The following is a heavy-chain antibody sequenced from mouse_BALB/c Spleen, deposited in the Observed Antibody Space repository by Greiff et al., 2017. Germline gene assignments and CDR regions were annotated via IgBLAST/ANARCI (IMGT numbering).Heavy chain of an antibody. D-gene: IGHD3-2*01. Sequence: VQLHQPGAELVKPGASVKLSCKASGYTFTSYWMHWVKQRPGQGLEWIGEIDPSDSYTNSNQKFKGKATLTVDKSSSTAYMQLSSLTSEDSAVYYCAQTARAWFAYWGQGTLVTVSA. V-gene: IGHV1-69*02. CDR2: IDPSDSYT. J-gene: IGHJ3*01. CDR1: GYTFTSYW. CDR3: AQTARAWFAY.